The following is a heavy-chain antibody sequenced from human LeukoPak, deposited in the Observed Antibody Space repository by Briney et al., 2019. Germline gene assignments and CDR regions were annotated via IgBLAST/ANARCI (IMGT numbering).Heavy chain of an antibody. CDR3: ARMVAATNWFDP. Sequence: SETLSLTCPVSGGSITSGDYYWSWIRQPPGKGLEWIGYIYYSESTYYHPSLKSRVTFSVDTSKNHFSLKLTSVTAADTAVYYCARMVAATNWFDPWGRGTLVTVSS. D-gene: IGHD2-15*01. CDR2: IYYSEST. V-gene: IGHV4-30-4*01. CDR1: GGSITSGDYY. J-gene: IGHJ5*02.